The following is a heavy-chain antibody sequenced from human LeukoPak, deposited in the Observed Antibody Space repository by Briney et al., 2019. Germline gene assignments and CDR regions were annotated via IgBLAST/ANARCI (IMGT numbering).Heavy chain of an antibody. CDR3: ARGGSGGNWFDP. CDR1: GFTFSSYG. V-gene: IGHV3-33*01. Sequence: PGGSLRLSCAASGFTFSSYGMHWVRQAPGKGLEWVAVIWYDGSNKYYADSVKGRFTISRDNSKNTLYLQMNSLRAEDTAVYYCARGGSGGNWFDPWGQGTLVTVSS. J-gene: IGHJ5*02. CDR2: IWYDGSNK. D-gene: IGHD3-16*01.